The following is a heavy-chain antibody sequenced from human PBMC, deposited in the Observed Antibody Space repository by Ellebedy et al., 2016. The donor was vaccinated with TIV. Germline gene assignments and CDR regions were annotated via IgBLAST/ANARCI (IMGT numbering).Heavy chain of an antibody. J-gene: IGHJ6*02. V-gene: IGHV3-23*01. CDR3: AKGTMPGRNHYFYAMDV. CDR2: TSPSDGYT. Sequence: PGGSLRLSCAASGFTFSSYAMTWVRQAPGKGLDWVSTTSPSDGYTYYADSVKGRFTTSRDDSGNTLYLQMDSLRDGDTALYYCAKGTMPGRNHYFYAMDVWGPGTTVTVSS. D-gene: IGHD1-14*01. CDR1: GFTFSSYA.